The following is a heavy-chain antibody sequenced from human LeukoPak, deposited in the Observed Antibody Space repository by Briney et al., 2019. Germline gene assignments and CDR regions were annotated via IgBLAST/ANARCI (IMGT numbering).Heavy chain of an antibody. CDR1: GYTFTSYG. CDR2: ISAYNGNT. V-gene: IGHV1-18*04. CDR3: ARDYFEGFGELFAHDAFDI. J-gene: IGHJ3*02. D-gene: IGHD3-10*01. Sequence: ASVKVSCKASGYTFTSYGISWVRQASGQGLEWMGWISAYNGNTNYAQKLQGRVTMTTDTSTSTAYMELRSLRSDDTAVYYCARDYFEGFGELFAHDAFDIWGQGTMVTVSS.